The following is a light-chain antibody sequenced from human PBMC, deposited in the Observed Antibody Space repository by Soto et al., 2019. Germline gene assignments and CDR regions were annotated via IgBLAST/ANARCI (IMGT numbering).Light chain of an antibody. CDR3: QQSYSTPPT. Sequence: EIVLTQSPGTLSVSPGERATLSCRASQTISSNYLAWYQQKPGQAPSLLIYGTSSRATGIPDRFSGSGSGTDFTLTISRLEPEDSATYYCQQSYSTPPTFGQGTKLEIK. CDR2: GTS. CDR1: QTISSNY. V-gene: IGKV3-20*01. J-gene: IGKJ2*01.